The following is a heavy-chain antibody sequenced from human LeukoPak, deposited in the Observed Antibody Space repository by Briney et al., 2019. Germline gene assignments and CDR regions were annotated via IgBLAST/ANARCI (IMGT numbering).Heavy chain of an antibody. CDR1: GYTYTGYG. Sequence: ASVKVSCKASGYTYTGYGISWVRQAPGQRLEWMGLINPGGDNTDYAQNFQGRLTMTSDTSARTVYMELSSLRSEDTAVYYCARIRDGYNDAYDIWGQGTVVTVPS. CDR2: INPGGDNT. CDR3: ARIRDGYNDAYDI. D-gene: IGHD5-24*01. J-gene: IGHJ3*02. V-gene: IGHV1-46*01.